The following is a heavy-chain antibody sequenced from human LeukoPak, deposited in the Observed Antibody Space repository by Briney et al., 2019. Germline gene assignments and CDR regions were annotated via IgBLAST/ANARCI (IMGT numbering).Heavy chain of an antibody. V-gene: IGHV1-3*01. CDR1: GYTFTSYA. D-gene: IGHD2-15*01. J-gene: IGHJ4*02. Sequence: ASVNVSCKASGYTFTSYAMHWVRPAPGQRREWMGWINAVIGNTKDSQKFQGRVTITRDTSASTAYMELSRLRSEDTAVYYCARAVVVVAAFDYWGERPLATVSS. CDR3: ARAVVVVAAFDY. CDR2: INAVIGNT.